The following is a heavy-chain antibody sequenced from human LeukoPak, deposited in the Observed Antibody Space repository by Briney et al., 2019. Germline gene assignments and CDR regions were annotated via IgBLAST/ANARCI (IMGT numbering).Heavy chain of an antibody. D-gene: IGHD1-26*01. Sequence: GGSLRLSCAASGFTFSRYWMAWVRQAPGKGLEWVANIKQDGSEKYYVDFVKGRVTISRDNAKNSLFLQMNSLRAEDTAVYYCAGGFYSGSFDPWGQGTLVTVSS. V-gene: IGHV3-7*02. CDR2: IKQDGSEK. CDR3: AGGFYSGSFDP. CDR1: GFTFSRYW. J-gene: IGHJ5*02.